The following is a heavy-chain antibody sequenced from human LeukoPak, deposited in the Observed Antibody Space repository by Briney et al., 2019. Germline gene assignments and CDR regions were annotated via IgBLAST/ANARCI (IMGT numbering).Heavy chain of an antibody. Sequence: GGSLRLSCAASGFTFSNYAMYWVRQAPGKGLEWVAVISYDGSNKYYADSAKGRFTISRDNSKNTLYLQMNSLRAEDTAVYHCVRQYSSGWYYFQHWGQGTLVTVSS. D-gene: IGHD6-19*01. CDR1: GFTFSNYA. J-gene: IGHJ1*01. V-gene: IGHV3-30-3*01. CDR3: VRQYSSGWYYFQH. CDR2: ISYDGSNK.